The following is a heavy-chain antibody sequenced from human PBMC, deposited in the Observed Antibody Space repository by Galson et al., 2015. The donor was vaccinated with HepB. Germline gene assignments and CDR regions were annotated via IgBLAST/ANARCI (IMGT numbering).Heavy chain of an antibody. V-gene: IGHV3-23*01. CDR1: GFTVSSNY. CDR2: ISASGDHT. J-gene: IGHJ6*02. D-gene: IGHD2-2*01. CDR3: ARERAAAPYYYYGMDV. Sequence: SLRLSCAASGFTVSSNYMSWVRQAPGKGLEWVSSISASGDHTYYADSVKGRFTISRDNSKSTLCLQMNSLRAEDTAVYYCARERAAAPYYYYGMDVWGQGTTVTVSS.